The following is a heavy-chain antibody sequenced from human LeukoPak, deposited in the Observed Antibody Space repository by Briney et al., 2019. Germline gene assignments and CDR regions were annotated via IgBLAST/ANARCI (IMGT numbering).Heavy chain of an antibody. Sequence: SETLSLTCTVSGGSISSSSYYWGWIRQPPGKGLEWIGSIHYSGSTYDNPSLKSRVTISVDTSKNQFSLKLSSVTAADTAVYYCARRQRGSWGYFYYWGQGTLVTVSS. CDR3: ARRQRGSWGYFYY. CDR2: IHYSGST. V-gene: IGHV4-39*01. J-gene: IGHJ4*02. D-gene: IGHD7-27*01. CDR1: GGSISSSSYY.